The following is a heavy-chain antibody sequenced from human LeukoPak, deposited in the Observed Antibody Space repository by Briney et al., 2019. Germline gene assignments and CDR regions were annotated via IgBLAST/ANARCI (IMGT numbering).Heavy chain of an antibody. CDR2: INPSGGST. Sequence: ASVKVSCKASGYTFTSYYMHWVRQAPGQGLEWMGIINPSGGSTSYAQKFQGRVTMTRDTSTSTVYMELSSLRSEDTAVHYCARDGELRLGELSFWGQGTLVTVSS. CDR3: ARDGELRLGELSF. D-gene: IGHD3-16*02. CDR1: GYTFTSYY. V-gene: IGHV1-46*01. J-gene: IGHJ4*02.